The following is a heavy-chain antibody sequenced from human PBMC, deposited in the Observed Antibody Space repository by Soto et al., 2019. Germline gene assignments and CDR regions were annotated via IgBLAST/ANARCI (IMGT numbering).Heavy chain of an antibody. J-gene: IGHJ2*01. CDR3: ARPLWRDDYNWGYFDL. D-gene: IGHD4-4*01. V-gene: IGHV3-30-3*01. CDR1: GFTFRSYA. CDR2: ISYDGSNK. Sequence: QVQLVESGGGVVQPERSLRLSCAASGFTFRSYAMHWVRQAPGKGLEWVAVISYDGSNKYYADSVKGRFTISRDNSKNTLFLQMNSLRAEDTAVYYCARPLWRDDYNWGYFDLWGRGTLVTVSS.